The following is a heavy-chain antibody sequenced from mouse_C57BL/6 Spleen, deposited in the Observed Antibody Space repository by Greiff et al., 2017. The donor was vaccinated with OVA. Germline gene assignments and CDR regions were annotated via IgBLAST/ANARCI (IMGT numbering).Heavy chain of an antibody. CDR2: IDPEDGET. J-gene: IGHJ3*01. D-gene: IGHD1-1*01. CDR1: GFNIKDYY. Sequence: VHVKQSGAELVKPGASVKLSCTASGFNIKDYYMHWVKQRTEQGLAWIGRIDPEDGETKYAPKFQGKATITADTSSNTAYLQLSSLTSEDTAVYYCAPLYGSSTWFAYWGQGTLVTVSA. CDR3: APLYGSSTWFAY. V-gene: IGHV14-2*01.